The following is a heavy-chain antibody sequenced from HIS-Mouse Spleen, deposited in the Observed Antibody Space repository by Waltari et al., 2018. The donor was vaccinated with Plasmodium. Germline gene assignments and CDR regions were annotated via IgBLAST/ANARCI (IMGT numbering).Heavy chain of an antibody. V-gene: IGHV1-2*02. CDR2: INPNGGGT. J-gene: IGHJ1*01. D-gene: IGHD6-13*01. Sequence: QVQLVQSGAEVKKPGASVKVSCKASGYTFTGYYMHWVRQAPGQGLEWMGWINPNGGGTNHEQKFQGRVTMTRDTSISTAYMELSRLRSDDTAVYYCARVLGYKAAAGTFVEYFQHWGQGTLVTVSS. CDR1: GYTFTGYY. CDR3: ARVLGYKAAAGTFVEYFQH.